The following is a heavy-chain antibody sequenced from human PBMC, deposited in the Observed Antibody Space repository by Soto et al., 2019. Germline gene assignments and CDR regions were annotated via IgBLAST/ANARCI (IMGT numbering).Heavy chain of an antibody. CDR2: MNPNSGNT. D-gene: IGHD3-9*01. CDR3: ARVPNYDILTGYIY. CDR1: GYTFTSYD. J-gene: IGHJ4*02. V-gene: IGHV1-8*01. Sequence: QVQLVQSGAEVKKPGASVKVSCKASGYTFTSYDINWVRQATGQGLEWMGWMNPNSGNTGYAQKFQGRVTMTRNTSISIAYIELSSLRSEDTAVYYCARVPNYDILTGYIYWGQGTLVTDSS.